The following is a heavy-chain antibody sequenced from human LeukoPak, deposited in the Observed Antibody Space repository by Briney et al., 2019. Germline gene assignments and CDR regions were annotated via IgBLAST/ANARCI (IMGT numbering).Heavy chain of an antibody. D-gene: IGHD3-10*01. CDR1: GLTFSSAA. CDR3: ARDRPFITY. J-gene: IGHJ4*02. V-gene: IGHV3-23*01. CDR2: IGTSGDRT. Sequence: LIPSSSSSGLTFSSAAMSWVRQAPGKGLEWVSAIGTSGDRTFYADSVKGRFTISRDNSKNTLYLQMNSLRAEDTAVYYCARDRPFITYWGQGFLVTVSS.